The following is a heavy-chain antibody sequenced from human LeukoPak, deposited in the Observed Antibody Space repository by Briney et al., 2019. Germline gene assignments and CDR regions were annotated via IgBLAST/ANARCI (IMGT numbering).Heavy chain of an antibody. V-gene: IGHV1-69*13. D-gene: IGHD1-26*01. CDR3: ARGLVGATYYYYGMDV. Sequence: SVKVSCKASGGTFSSYAISWVRQAPGQGLEWMGGIIPIFGTANYAQTFQGRVTITADESTSTAYMELSSLRSEDTAVYYCARGLVGATYYYYGMDVWGQGTTVTVSS. CDR2: IIPIFGTA. J-gene: IGHJ6*02. CDR1: GGTFSSYA.